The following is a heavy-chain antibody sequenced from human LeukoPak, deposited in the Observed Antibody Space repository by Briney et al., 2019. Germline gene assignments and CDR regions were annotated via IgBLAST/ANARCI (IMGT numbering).Heavy chain of an antibody. D-gene: IGHD5-18*01. CDR2: ISAYNTNT. CDR1: GYTFTNYG. Sequence: ASVKVSCKASGYTFTNYGISWVRQAPGQGLEWMGWISAYNTNTMYAQKVQGRVTMTTETSTSTAYMELRSLRSDDTAVYYCARDIGYRSGSYYLDYWGQGTLVTVSS. V-gene: IGHV1-18*01. CDR3: ARDIGYRSGSYYLDY. J-gene: IGHJ4*02.